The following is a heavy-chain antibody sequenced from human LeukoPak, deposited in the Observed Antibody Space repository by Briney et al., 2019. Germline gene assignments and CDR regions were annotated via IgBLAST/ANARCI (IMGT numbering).Heavy chain of an antibody. D-gene: IGHD2-2*01. Sequence: SETLPLTCSVSGGSISSSSFYWGWIRQPPGKGLEWIGSMYYSGITYYNPSLKSRVTISVDTSKNQFSLKLSSVTAADTAVYYCAREYCSSSSCYFGAFDIWGQGTMVTVSS. CDR1: GGSISSSSFY. J-gene: IGHJ3*02. CDR2: MYYSGIT. CDR3: AREYCSSSSCYFGAFDI. V-gene: IGHV4-39*07.